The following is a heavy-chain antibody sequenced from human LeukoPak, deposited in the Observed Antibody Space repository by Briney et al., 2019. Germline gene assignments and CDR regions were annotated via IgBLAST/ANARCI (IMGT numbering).Heavy chain of an antibody. D-gene: IGHD6-19*01. CDR3: ARVSLVAGPYYYYGMDV. CDR2: ISSSSSYI. V-gene: IGHV3-21*01. J-gene: IGHJ6*02. CDR1: GFTFSSYS. Sequence: PGGSLRLSCAASGFTFSSYSMNWVRQAPGKGLEWVSSISSSSSYIYYADSVKGRFTISRDNAKNSLCLQMNSLRAEDTAVYYCARVSLVAGPYYYYGMDVWGQGTTVTVSS.